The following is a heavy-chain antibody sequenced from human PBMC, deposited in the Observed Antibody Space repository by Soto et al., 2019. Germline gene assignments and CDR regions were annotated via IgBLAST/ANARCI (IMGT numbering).Heavy chain of an antibody. J-gene: IGHJ3*02. CDR2: ISYDGSNK. D-gene: IGHD3-10*01. V-gene: IGHV3-30*18. CDR3: AKDHMVRGVIPRAFDI. CDR1: GVPFSSYG. Sequence: GGSLRLSCAASGVPFSSYGMHWVRQAPGKGLEWVAVISYDGSNKYYADSVKGRFTISRDNSKNTLYLQMGSLRAEDTAVYYCAKDHMVRGVIPRAFDIWGQGTMVTVSS.